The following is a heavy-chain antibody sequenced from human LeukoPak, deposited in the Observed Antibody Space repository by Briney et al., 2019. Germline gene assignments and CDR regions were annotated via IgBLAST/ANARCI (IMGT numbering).Heavy chain of an antibody. D-gene: IGHD3-3*01. CDR1: GFTFSGSA. J-gene: IGHJ4*02. Sequence: GGSLRLSCAASGFTFSGSAMHWVRQASGKGLEWVGRIRSKANSYATAYAASVKGRFTISRDDSKNTAYLQMNSLKTEDTAVYYCTYAFWSGYYTRNFDYWGQGTLVTVSS. CDR3: TYAFWSGYYTRNFDY. V-gene: IGHV3-73*01. CDR2: IRSKANSYAT.